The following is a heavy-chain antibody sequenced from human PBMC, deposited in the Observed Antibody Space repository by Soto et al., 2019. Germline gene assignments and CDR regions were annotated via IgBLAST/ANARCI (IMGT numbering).Heavy chain of an antibody. D-gene: IGHD5-12*01. J-gene: IGHJ4*02. CDR3: AKGPPLQYSGYESAFDY. CDR1: GFTFSSYG. Sequence: PGGSLRLSCAASGFTFSSYGMHWVRQAPGKGLEWVAVISYDGSNKYYADSVKGRFTISRDNSKNTLYLQMNSLRAEDTAVYYCAKGPPLQYSGYESAFDYWGQGTLVTVSS. V-gene: IGHV3-30*18. CDR2: ISYDGSNK.